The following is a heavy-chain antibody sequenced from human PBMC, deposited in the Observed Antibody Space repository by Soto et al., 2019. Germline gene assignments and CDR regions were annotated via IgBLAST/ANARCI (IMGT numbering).Heavy chain of an antibody. J-gene: IGHJ4*02. V-gene: IGHV1-69*01. Sequence: QVQLVQSGAEVKKPGSSVKVSCKASGGTFSSYAISWVRQAPGQGLEWMGGIIPIFGTANYAQKFQGRVTITADESTSTDDMELSSLRSEYTAVYYCERDLYDDSSGLGDYWGQGTLVTVSS. D-gene: IGHD3-22*01. CDR3: ERDLYDDSSGLGDY. CDR2: IIPIFGTA. CDR1: GGTFSSYA.